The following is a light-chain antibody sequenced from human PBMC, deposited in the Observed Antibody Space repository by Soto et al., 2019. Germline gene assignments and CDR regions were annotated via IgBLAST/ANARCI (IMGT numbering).Light chain of an antibody. CDR3: QSYDGDFVV. CDR1: SGSIANNY. J-gene: IGLJ2*01. CDR2: ENN. Sequence: NFMLTQPHSVSESPGKTLNISCSRSSGSIANNYVQWYQQRPGSAPTTVIYENNQRLSGVPDRFSGSTDGSSNSASLTISGLQTEDEADYYCQSYDGDFVVFGGGTKLTVL. V-gene: IGLV6-57*04.